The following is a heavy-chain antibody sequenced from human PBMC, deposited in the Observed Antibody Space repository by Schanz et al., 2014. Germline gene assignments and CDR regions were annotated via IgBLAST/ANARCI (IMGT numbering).Heavy chain of an antibody. CDR1: GYTFTSDS. V-gene: IGHV1-18*04. CDR3: ARGGYSSGWYDRDIAHFDY. Sequence: QVQLVQSGAEVKKPGASVKVSCKASGYTFTSDSMHWVRQAPGQGLEWMGWISAYNGNTNYAQKLQGRVTMTTDTSTSTAYMELRSLRSDDTAVYYCARGGYSSGWYDRDIAHFDYWGQGTLLTVSS. CDR2: ISAYNGNT. J-gene: IGHJ4*02. D-gene: IGHD6-19*01.